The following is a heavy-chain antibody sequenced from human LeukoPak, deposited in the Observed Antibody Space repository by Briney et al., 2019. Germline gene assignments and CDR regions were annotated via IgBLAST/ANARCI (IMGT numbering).Heavy chain of an antibody. V-gene: IGHV3-30*02. Sequence: GGSLRLSCVTSGFTLSSHGMHWVRQTPGKGLEWVAFLHSDGNNKYYADAVKGRFTISRDNSKNTLYLQMNSLRAEDTAVYYCAKVYSSGWRYFDYWGQGTLVTVSS. J-gene: IGHJ4*02. CDR1: GFTLSSHG. D-gene: IGHD6-19*01. CDR2: LHSDGNNK. CDR3: AKVYSSGWRYFDY.